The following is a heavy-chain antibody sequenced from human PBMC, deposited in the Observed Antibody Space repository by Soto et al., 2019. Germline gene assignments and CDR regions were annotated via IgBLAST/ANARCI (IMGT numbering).Heavy chain of an antibody. CDR3: ARDVPDVWSGYPSFSNWFDP. D-gene: IGHD3-3*01. Sequence: SSETLSLTCTVSGGSISSGDYYWSWIRQPPGKGLEWIGYIYYSGSTYYNPSLKSRVTISVDTSKNQFSLKLSSVTAADTAVYYCARDVPDVWSGYPSFSNWFDPWGQGTLVTVS. J-gene: IGHJ5*02. CDR2: IYYSGST. V-gene: IGHV4-30-4*01. CDR1: GGSISSGDYY.